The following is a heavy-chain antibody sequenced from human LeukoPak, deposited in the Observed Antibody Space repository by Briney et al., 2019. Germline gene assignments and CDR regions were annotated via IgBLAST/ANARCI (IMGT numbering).Heavy chain of an antibody. Sequence: AGGSLRLSCAASGFTFSSYSMNWVRQAPGKGLEWVSSISSSSSYIYYADSVKGRFTISRDNAKNSLYLQMNSLRAEDTAVYYCARERETYSGSYDYWGQGTLVTVSS. CDR1: GFTFSSYS. J-gene: IGHJ4*02. CDR2: ISSSSSYI. CDR3: ARERETYSGSYDY. D-gene: IGHD1-26*01. V-gene: IGHV3-21*01.